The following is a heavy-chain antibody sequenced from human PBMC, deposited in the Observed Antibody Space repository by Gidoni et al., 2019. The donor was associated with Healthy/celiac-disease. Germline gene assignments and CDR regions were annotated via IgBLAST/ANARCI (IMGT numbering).Heavy chain of an antibody. CDR1: GFTFSSYA. CDR3: AGADTAMVGAFDI. CDR2: ISYDGSNK. D-gene: IGHD5-18*01. Sequence: QVQLVESGGGVVQPGRSLRLSCAASGFTFSSYAMHWVRQAPGKGLEWVAVISYDGSNKYYADSVKGRFTIFRDNSKNTLYLQMNSLRAEDTAVYYCAGADTAMVGAFDIWGQGTMVTVSS. V-gene: IGHV3-30-3*01. J-gene: IGHJ3*02.